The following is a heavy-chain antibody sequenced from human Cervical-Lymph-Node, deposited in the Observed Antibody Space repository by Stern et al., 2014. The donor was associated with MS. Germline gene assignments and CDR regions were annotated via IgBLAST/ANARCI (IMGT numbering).Heavy chain of an antibody. CDR1: GFTFGDYA. CDR2: ISGSSGST. V-gene: IGHV3-23*04. CDR3: ARDRSYIGGLFFDN. D-gene: IGHD1-26*01. Sequence: EVQLVQSWGGLVQPGKSLRLSCVDSGFTFGDYAMNWVRQAQGKGLEWVSGISGSSGSTYYADSVKGRFTISRDNSKNTLFLQLNNLRAEDTAIYYCARDRSYIGGLFFDNWGQGTLVTVSS. J-gene: IGHJ4*02.